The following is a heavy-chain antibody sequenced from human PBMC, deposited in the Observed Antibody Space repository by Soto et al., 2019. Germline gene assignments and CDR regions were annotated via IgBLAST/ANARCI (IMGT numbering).Heavy chain of an antibody. CDR1: GFTFSSYA. V-gene: IGHV3-23*01. D-gene: IGHD2-2*01. CDR3: AKGGVGEYQLLIPRLNYYMDV. J-gene: IGHJ6*03. CDR2: ISGSGGST. Sequence: GGSLRLSCAASGFTFSSYAMSWVRQAPGKGLEWVSAISGSGGSTYYADSVKGRFTISRDNSKNTLYLQMNSLRAEDTAVYYCAKGGVGEYQLLIPRLNYYMDVWGKGTTVTVSS.